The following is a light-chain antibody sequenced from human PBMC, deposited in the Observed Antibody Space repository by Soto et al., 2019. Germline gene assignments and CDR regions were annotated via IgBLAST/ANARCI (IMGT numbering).Light chain of an antibody. CDR2: AAF. Sequence: AVQVTQPPSSLSASVLYRVTITFRASQDIRNDLAWYQQRPGQAPHLLIFAAFNLQSGVPSRFSGSGSGTHFTLTISGLQPDDFANYYCLKYYNFSWTFGQGTKVDIK. CDR3: LKYYNFSWT. V-gene: IGKV1-6*01. J-gene: IGKJ1*01. CDR1: QDIRND.